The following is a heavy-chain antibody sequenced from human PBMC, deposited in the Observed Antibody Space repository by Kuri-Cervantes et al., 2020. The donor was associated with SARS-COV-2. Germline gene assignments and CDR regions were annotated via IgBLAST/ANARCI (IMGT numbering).Heavy chain of an antibody. CDR3: ARGYPTDYYYYGMDV. J-gene: IGHJ6*02. D-gene: IGHD1-14*01. CDR1: GFTFDDYA. V-gene: IGHV3-33*08. CDR2: IWYDGSNK. Sequence: GESLKISCAASGFTFDDYAMHWVRQAPGKGLEWVAVIWYDGSNKYYADSVKGRFTISRDNSKNTLYLQMNSLRAEDTAVYYCARGYPTDYYYYGMDVWGQGTTVTVSS.